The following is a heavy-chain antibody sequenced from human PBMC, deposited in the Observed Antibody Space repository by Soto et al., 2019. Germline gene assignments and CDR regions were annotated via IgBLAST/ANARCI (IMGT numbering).Heavy chain of an antibody. Sequence: EVQLLGSGGGLVQPGGSLRLSCTASGFSFSNYAVTWVRQAPGKGLEWVSSIGSDTSYIYYADSVKGRFTISRDKSKNTVFLQMNSLRADDTAVYHCAKDPNGDYVGAFDSWGQGALVTVSS. D-gene: IGHD4-17*01. CDR1: GFSFSNYA. V-gene: IGHV3-23*03. CDR3: AKDPNGDYVGAFDS. CDR2: IGSDTSYI. J-gene: IGHJ4*02.